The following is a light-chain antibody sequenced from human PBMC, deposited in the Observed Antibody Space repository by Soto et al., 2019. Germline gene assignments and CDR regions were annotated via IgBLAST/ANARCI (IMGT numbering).Light chain of an antibody. CDR1: SSNIGSNT. J-gene: IGLJ2*01. CDR3: AAWDDSLNGSHVV. CDR2: SNN. V-gene: IGLV1-44*01. Sequence: QSVLTQPPSASGTPGQRVTISCSGSSSNIGSNTVNWYQQLPGTAPKLLIYSNNQRPSGVPDRFSGSKSGTSASLAISGLQSEDEADYYCAAWDDSLNGSHVVFGGGTKLT.